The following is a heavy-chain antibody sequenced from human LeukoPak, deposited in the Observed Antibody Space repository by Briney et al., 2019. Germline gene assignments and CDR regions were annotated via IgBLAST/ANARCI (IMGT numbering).Heavy chain of an antibody. D-gene: IGHD3-10*01. V-gene: IGHV4-59*01. CDR1: GGSISSYY. Sequence: SETLSLTCTVSGGSISSYYWSWIRQPPGKGLEWIGYIYYSGSTNYNPSLKRRVTISVDTSKKQFSLKLSSVTAADTAVYYCARVRITMVRGVRNYYYMDVWGKGTTVTVSS. CDR2: IYYSGST. CDR3: ARVRITMVRGVRNYYYMDV. J-gene: IGHJ6*03.